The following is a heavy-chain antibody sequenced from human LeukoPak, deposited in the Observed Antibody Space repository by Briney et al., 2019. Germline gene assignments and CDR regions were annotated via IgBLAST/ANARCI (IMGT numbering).Heavy chain of an antibody. V-gene: IGHV3-7*01. CDR1: GFTFRNNW. D-gene: IGHD3-16*01. J-gene: IGHJ6*02. CDR2: IKEDGSAQ. Sequence: PGGSLRLSCAASGFTFRNNWMTWVRQAPGKGLEWVAHIKEDGSAQNYIDSVKGRLTISRDNAKNSLYLQMNSLRAEDTAVYYCARDPASMGGYYYYGMDVWGQGTTVTVSS. CDR3: ARDPASMGGYYYYGMDV.